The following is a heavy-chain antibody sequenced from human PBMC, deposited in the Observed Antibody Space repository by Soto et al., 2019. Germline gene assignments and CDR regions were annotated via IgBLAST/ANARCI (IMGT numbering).Heavy chain of an antibody. CDR3: AKDFHPTTVVTPGIDY. CDR1: GFTFSSYA. V-gene: IGHV3-23*01. D-gene: IGHD4-17*01. J-gene: IGHJ4*02. CDR2: ISGSGGST. Sequence: GESLKISCAASGFTFSSYAMSWVRQAPGKGLEWVSAISGSGGSTYYADSVKGRFTISRDNSKNTLYLQMNSLRAEDTAVYYCAKDFHPTTVVTPGIDYWGQGTLVTVSS.